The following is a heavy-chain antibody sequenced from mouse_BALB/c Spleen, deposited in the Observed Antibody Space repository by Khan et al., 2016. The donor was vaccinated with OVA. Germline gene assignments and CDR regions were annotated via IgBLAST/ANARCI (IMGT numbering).Heavy chain of an antibody. Sequence: QVQLQQPGAELVRPGASVKLSCKASGYTFTIYWMNWLKQRPGQGLEWIGMIDPSDSETHYSQMFKDKATLTVDKSSSTAYMQLSSLTSEDSAVYYCARGYDSSTSLAYWGQGTLVTVSA. J-gene: IGHJ3*01. CDR3: ARGYDSSTSLAY. CDR2: IDPSDSET. V-gene: IGHV1-61*01. CDR1: GYTFTIYW. D-gene: IGHD1-1*01.